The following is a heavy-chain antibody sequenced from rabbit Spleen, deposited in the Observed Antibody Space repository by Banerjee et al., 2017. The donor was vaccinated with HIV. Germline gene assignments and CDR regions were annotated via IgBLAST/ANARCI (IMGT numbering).Heavy chain of an antibody. CDR3: ARDPAYASSRYFAL. CDR2: IEPIFGST. CDR1: GFDCSNYG. D-gene: IGHD1-1*01. V-gene: IGHV1S47*01. Sequence: QEQLVESGGGLVQPGGSLKLSCKASGFDCSNYGVTWVRQAPGKGLEWIGYIEPIFGSTSYASWVNGRFTISSHNAQNTLYLQLNSLTAADTATYFCARDPAYASSRYFALWGQGTLVTVS. J-gene: IGHJ4*01.